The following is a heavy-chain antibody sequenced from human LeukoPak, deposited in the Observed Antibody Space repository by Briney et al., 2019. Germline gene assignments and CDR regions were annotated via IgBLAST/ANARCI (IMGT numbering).Heavy chain of an antibody. CDR1: GYTFTGYY. J-gene: IGHJ5*02. V-gene: IGHV1-2*02. D-gene: IGHD2-2*01. CDR2: INPNSGGT. Sequence: GASVKVSCKASGYTFTGYYMHWMRQAPRQGLEWMGWINPNSGGTNYAQKFQGRVTMTRDTSISTAYMELSRLRSDDTAVYYCARDLGRDIVVVPAAINWFDPWGQGTLVTVSS. CDR3: ARDLGRDIVVVPAAINWFDP.